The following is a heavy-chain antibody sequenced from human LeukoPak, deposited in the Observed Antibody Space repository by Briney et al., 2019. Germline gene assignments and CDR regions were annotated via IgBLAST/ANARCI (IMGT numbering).Heavy chain of an antibody. Sequence: ETGGSLRLSCAASGFTFSDYGIHWVRQAPGKGLEWVAVIWSDGSNIYYADSVKGRFTISRDNSKKTLYLQMNSLRAEDTAVYYCARRESGLSPYGDYRDEFHFDYWGQGTLVTVSS. D-gene: IGHD4-17*01. V-gene: IGHV3-33*01. J-gene: IGHJ4*02. CDR3: ARRESGLSPYGDYRDEFHFDY. CDR1: GFTFSDYG. CDR2: IWSDGSNI.